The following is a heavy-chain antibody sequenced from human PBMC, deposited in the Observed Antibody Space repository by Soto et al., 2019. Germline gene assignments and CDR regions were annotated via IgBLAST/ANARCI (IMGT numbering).Heavy chain of an antibody. CDR3: AKSYDFWSLPPKNWFDP. J-gene: IGHJ5*02. Sequence: GGSLRLSCAASGFTFSSYAMSWVRQAPGKGLEWVSAISGSGGSTYYADSVKGRFTISRDNSKNTLYLQMNSLMAEDTAVYYCAKSYDFWSLPPKNWFDPWGQGTLVTVSS. CDR1: GFTFSSYA. D-gene: IGHD3-3*01. V-gene: IGHV3-23*01. CDR2: ISGSGGST.